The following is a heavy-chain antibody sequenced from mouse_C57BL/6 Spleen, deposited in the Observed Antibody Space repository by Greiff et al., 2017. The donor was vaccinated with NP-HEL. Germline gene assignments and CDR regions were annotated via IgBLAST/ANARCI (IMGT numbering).Heavy chain of an antibody. V-gene: IGHV5-16*01. Sequence: EVKLVESEGGLVQPGSSMKLSCTASGFTFSDYYMAWVRQVPEKGLEWVANINYDGSSTYYLDSLKSRFIISRDNAKNILYLQMSSLKSEDTATYYCARGPMITTGGGYFDVWGTGTTVTVSS. J-gene: IGHJ1*03. CDR1: GFTFSDYY. D-gene: IGHD2-4*01. CDR2: INYDGSST. CDR3: ARGPMITTGGGYFDV.